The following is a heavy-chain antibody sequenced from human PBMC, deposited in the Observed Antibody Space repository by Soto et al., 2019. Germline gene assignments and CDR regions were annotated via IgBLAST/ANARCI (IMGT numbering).Heavy chain of an antibody. CDR3: ARGVIH. J-gene: IGHJ4*02. Sequence: QVQLQESGPGLVKPSQTLSLTCTVSGGSISSGGYYWIWIRQHPGKGLEWIGYIYYSGSTYYNPYLKRRVSISVDTSKNQFSLKLSSVTAADTAMYYCARGVIHWGQGTLVPVSS. CDR2: IYYSGST. D-gene: IGHD4-4*01. V-gene: IGHV4-31*03. CDR1: GGSISSGGYY.